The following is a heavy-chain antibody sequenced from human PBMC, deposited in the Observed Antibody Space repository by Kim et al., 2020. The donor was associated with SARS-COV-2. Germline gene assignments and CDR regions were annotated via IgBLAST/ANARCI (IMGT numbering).Heavy chain of an antibody. CDR2: TWYDGSNK. J-gene: IGHJ6*02. Sequence: GGSLRLSCAASGFTFSSYGMHWVRQAPGKGLEWVAVTWYDGSNKYYADSVKGRFTISRDNSKNTLYLQMNSLRAEDTAVYYCAKQEGYQLLGYYYYGMDVWGQGTTVTVSS. CDR3: AKQEGYQLLGYYYYGMDV. CDR1: GFTFSSYG. V-gene: IGHV3-33*06. D-gene: IGHD2-2*01.